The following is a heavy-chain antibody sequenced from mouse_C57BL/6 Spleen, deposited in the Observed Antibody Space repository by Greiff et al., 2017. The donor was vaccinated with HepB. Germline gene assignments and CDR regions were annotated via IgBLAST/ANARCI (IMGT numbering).Heavy chain of an antibody. V-gene: IGHV1-53*01. CDR1: GYTFTSYW. D-gene: IGHD2-4*01. CDR3: ARGDIYDYDPYFDY. CDR2: INPSNGGT. J-gene: IGHJ2*01. Sequence: QVQLQQPGSDLVKPGASVKLSCKASGYTFTSYWMHWVKQRPGQGLEWIGNINPSNGGTNYNEKCKSKATLTVDKSSSTAYMQLSSLTSEDSAVYYCARGDIYDYDPYFDYWGKGTTLTVAS.